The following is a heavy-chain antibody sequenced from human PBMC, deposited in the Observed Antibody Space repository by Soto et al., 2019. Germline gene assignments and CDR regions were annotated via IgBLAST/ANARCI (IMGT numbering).Heavy chain of an antibody. J-gene: IGHJ6*02. D-gene: IGHD3-3*01. CDR3: AITPRITIFGVVIQSYYYYYGMDV. Sequence: SQTRALTCAISGDSVSGNSAAGNWIRQSPSRFLEWLGRTYYRSKWYNDYAVSVKSRITINPDTSKNQFSLQLNSVTPEETAVYYGAITPRITIFGVVIQSYYYYYGMDVWGQRTTVTVSS. V-gene: IGHV6-1*01. CDR1: GDSVSGNSAA. CDR2: TYYRSKWYN.